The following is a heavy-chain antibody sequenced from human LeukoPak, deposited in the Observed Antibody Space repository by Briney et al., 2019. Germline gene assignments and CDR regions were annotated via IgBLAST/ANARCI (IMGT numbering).Heavy chain of an antibody. D-gene: IGHD2-2*01. CDR2: IYSGGST. J-gene: IGHJ4*02. Sequence: GGSLRLSCAASEFTVSSNYMSWVRQAPGKGLEWVSVIYSGGSTYYADSVKGRFTISRDNSKNTLYLQMNSLRAEDTAVYYCARLGYCSSTSCHPVGAFDYWGQGTLVTVSS. V-gene: IGHV3-53*01. CDR3: ARLGYCSSTSCHPVGAFDY. CDR1: EFTVSSNY.